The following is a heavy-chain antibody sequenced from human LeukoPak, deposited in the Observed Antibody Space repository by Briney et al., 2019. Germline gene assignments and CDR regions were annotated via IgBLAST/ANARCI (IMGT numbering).Heavy chain of an antibody. CDR2: ISSSDNTI. D-gene: IGHD2-15*01. Sequence: PGGSLRLSCAASGFTFNDYSLNWIRQAPGKGLEWISFISSSDNTIYYADSVKGRFTISRDNAKNSLYLQMNSLRAEDTAVYYCARELPNCSGGSCYSGYWVYWGQGTLVTVSS. CDR3: ARELPNCSGGSCYSGYWVY. CDR1: GFTFNDYS. J-gene: IGHJ4*02. V-gene: IGHV3-11*04.